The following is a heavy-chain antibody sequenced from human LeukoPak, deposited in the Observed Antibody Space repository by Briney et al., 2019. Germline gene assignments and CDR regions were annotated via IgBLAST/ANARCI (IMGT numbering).Heavy chain of an antibody. CDR2: IRSVAYRGTT. CDR1: GFTLGDHA. CDR3: SRGPIQLWVHNGMDV. V-gene: IGHV3-49*04. J-gene: IGHJ6*02. Sequence: GGSLRLSCRTSGFTLGDHAMSWVRQAPGKGPEWVGFIRSVAYRGTTEYAASVKGRFTISRDDSKGVVHLQMNALKSEDTAVYYCSRGPIQLWVHNGMDVWGQGTTVTVSS. D-gene: IGHD5-18*01.